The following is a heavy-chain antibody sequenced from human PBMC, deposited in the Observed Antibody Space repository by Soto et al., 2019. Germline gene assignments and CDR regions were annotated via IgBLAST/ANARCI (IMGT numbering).Heavy chain of an antibody. V-gene: IGHV1-69*06. CDR2: IILIFGTA. CDR3: ASPTREWLPPARDYYYGMDV. D-gene: IGHD3-3*01. J-gene: IGHJ6*02. Sequence: QVQLVQSGAEVKKPGSSVKVSCKASGGTFSSYAISWVRQAPGQGLEWMGGIILIFGTANYAQKLQGRVTITADKSTSTAYMELSSLRSEDTAVYYCASPTREWLPPARDYYYGMDVWGQGTTVTVSS. CDR1: GGTFSSYA.